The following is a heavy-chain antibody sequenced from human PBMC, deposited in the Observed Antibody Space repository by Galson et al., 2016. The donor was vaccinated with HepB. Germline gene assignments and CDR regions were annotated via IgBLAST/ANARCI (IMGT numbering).Heavy chain of an antibody. CDR3: ASREAGRPFDF. Sequence: ETLSLTCTVSGDSISNVGRHWGWFRQSPEMGLEYIGSIHSSGTSYYNPSLTSRVTVSADMSRNQFFLSLTSVTAADTAIYYSASREAGRPFDFWGPGTMVTVSS. V-gene: IGHV4-39*01. CDR1: GDSISNVGRH. CDR2: IHSSGTS. J-gene: IGHJ3*01. D-gene: IGHD1-26*01.